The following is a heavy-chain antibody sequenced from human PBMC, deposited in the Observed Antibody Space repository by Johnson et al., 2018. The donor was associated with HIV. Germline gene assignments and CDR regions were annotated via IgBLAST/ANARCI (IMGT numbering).Heavy chain of an antibody. V-gene: IGHV3-30-3*01. CDR2: ISYDGSNK. CDR1: GFTFSSYA. D-gene: IGHD6-19*01. Sequence: VQLVESGGGVVQPGRSLRLSCAASGFTFSSYAMHWVRQAPGKGLEWVAVISYDGSNKYYADSVKGRFTISRDNSKNTLYLQMNSLRAEDTAVYYCARARQWLMVGGAFDIWGQGTMVTVSS. J-gene: IGHJ3*02. CDR3: ARARQWLMVGGAFDI.